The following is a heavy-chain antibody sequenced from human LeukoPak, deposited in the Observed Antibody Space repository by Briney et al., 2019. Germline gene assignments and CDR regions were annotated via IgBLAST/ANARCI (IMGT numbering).Heavy chain of an antibody. CDR3: ARDTLTGTHYGMDV. V-gene: IGHV3-23*01. Sequence: GGSLRLSCAASGFTFSSFAMNWVRQAPGKGLEWVSGISGSGGTTYYADSVQGRFSISRDNAKNSLYLQMNSLRAEDTAVYYCARDTLTGTHYGMDVWGQGTTVTVSS. CDR2: ISGSGGTT. CDR1: GFTFSSFA. J-gene: IGHJ6*02. D-gene: IGHD3-9*01.